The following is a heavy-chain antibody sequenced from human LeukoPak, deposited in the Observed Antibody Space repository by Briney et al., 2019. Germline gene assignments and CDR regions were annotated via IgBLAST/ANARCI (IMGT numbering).Heavy chain of an antibody. Sequence: GESLKISCKGSGYSFTNYWISWVRQMPGEGLEWMGRIDPRDSYTKYSPSFEGHVTISVDKSISSAFLQWNSLKASDSAMYYCATGASKVTTDFANYWGQGTQVAVSS. V-gene: IGHV5-10-1*01. CDR2: IDPRDSYT. CDR1: GYSFTNYW. J-gene: IGHJ4*02. CDR3: ATGASKVTTDFANY. D-gene: IGHD4-17*01.